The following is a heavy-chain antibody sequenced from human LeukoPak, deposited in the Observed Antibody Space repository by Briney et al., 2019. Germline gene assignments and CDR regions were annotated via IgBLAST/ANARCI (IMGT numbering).Heavy chain of an antibody. J-gene: IGHJ4*02. CDR3: ARVCSGGTCYHTIDY. Sequence: SGPALVKPTQTLTLTCTFSGFSLSTSGMCVSWIRQPPGKGLEWIGYIYYSGSTNYNPSLKSRVTISIDTSKNQFSLKLSSVTAADTAVYYCARVCSGGTCYHTIDYWGQGSLVTVSS. CDR2: IYYSGST. V-gene: IGHV4-61*08. D-gene: IGHD2-15*01. CDR1: GFSLSTSGMC.